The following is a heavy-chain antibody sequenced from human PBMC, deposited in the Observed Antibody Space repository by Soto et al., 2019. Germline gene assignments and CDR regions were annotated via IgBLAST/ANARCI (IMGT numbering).Heavy chain of an antibody. J-gene: IGHJ4*02. CDR1: GGSFSGYY. CDR2: INHSGST. D-gene: IGHD5-12*01. V-gene: IGHV4-34*01. Sequence: SGTLSLTCAVYGGSFSGYYWSWIRQPPGKGLEWIGEINHSGSTNYNPSLKSRVTISVDTSRNQLSLKLSSVTAADTFVYYCARGGVMSGYVLRFNYWGQETLVTVSS. CDR3: ARGGVMSGYVLRFNY.